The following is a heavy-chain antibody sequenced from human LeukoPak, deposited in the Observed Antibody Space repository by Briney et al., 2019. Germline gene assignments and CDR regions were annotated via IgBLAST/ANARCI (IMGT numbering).Heavy chain of an antibody. CDR3: ARHPYQLPSSPYMDV. V-gene: IGHV4-59*01. CDR1: GGSISNYY. D-gene: IGHD2-2*01. J-gene: IGHJ6*03. CDR2: IYYSGST. Sequence: KASETLSLTCTVSGGSISNYYWSWIRQPPGKGLEWIGYIYYSGSTNYNPSLKSRVTISVDTSKNQFSLKLSSVTAADTAVYYCARHPYQLPSSPYMDVWGKGTTVTISS.